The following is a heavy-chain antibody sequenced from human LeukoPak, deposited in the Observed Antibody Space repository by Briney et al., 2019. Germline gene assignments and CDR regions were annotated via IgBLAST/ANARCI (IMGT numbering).Heavy chain of an antibody. D-gene: IGHD3-10*01. J-gene: IGHJ4*02. Sequence: SETLSLTCAVYGGSFSGYYWSWIRQPPGKGPEWIGEINHSGSTNYNPSLKSRVTISVDTSKNQFSLKLSSVTAADTAVYYCARTTMVRGVDYWGQGTLVTVSS. CDR1: GGSFSGYY. CDR3: ARTTMVRGVDY. V-gene: IGHV4-34*01. CDR2: INHSGST.